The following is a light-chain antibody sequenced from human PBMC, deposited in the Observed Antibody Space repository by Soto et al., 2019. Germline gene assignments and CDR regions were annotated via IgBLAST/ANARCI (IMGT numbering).Light chain of an antibody. V-gene: IGKV1-5*03. CDR1: QTINSW. CDR2: KAS. CDR3: QQYNSYPWT. J-gene: IGKJ1*01. Sequence: DIQMTQSPSTLSASVGERVTITCRASQTINSWLAWFQQKPGKAPKLLIYKASTLESGVPSNFSGSGSGTEFTLTINSLQPEDFATYYCQQYNSYPWTFGQGTKVDVK.